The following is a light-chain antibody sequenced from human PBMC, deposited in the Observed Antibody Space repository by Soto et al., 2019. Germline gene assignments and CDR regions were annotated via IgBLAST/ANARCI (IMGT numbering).Light chain of an antibody. CDR1: QSVSSN. CDR2: GAS. Sequence: EIVMTQSPATLSVSPGERATLSCRASQSVSSNLAWYQQKPGQAPRLPIYGASSRATGIPDRFSGSGSGTDFTLTISRLEPEDFAVYYCQQYGSSPRTFGQGTKVDIK. CDR3: QQYGSSPRT. V-gene: IGKV3-20*01. J-gene: IGKJ1*01.